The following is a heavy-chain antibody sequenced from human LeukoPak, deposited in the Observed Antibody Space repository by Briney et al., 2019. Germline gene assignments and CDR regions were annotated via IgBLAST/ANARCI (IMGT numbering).Heavy chain of an antibody. Sequence: SQTLSLTCTVSGASITSGDYYWSWIRQPPGKGPEWIGYIYHSGSTYNNPSLKSRVTISVDTSKNQFSLKLSSVTAADTAVYYCARIRHYYASGNSYPSFDFWGQGTLVTVSS. J-gene: IGHJ4*02. V-gene: IGHV4-30-4*01. CDR3: ARIRHYYASGNSYPSFDF. CDR1: GASITSGDYY. D-gene: IGHD3-10*01. CDR2: IYHSGST.